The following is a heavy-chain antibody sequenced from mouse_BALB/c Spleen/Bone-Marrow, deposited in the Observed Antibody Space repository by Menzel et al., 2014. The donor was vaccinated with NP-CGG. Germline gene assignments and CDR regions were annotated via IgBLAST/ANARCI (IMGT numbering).Heavy chain of an antibody. Sequence: QVQLQQSGPELVKPGASVKISCKASGYTFTDYYINWVKQKPGQGLEWIGWIHPGSGNTKYNEKFKGKATLTVATSSSTAYMQLSSLTSEDTAVYFCALLPPSPLAFWGQGTSVTFSS. D-gene: IGHD6-1*01. V-gene: IGHV1-84*02. CDR3: ALLPPSPLAF. CDR2: IHPGSGNT. CDR1: GYTFTDYY. J-gene: IGHJ4*01.